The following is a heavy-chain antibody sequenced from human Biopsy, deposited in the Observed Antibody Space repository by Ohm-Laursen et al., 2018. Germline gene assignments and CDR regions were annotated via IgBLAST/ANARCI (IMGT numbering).Heavy chain of an antibody. Sequence: SSVKVSCKTSGGPFNNHASSWVRQAPGQGLEWLGRIVPILGTVNYAQRFQGRVALTADKSTGTAYMELNRLISDDTAVYYCATDADGYYTEFDFWGQGTLITVSS. D-gene: IGHD5-24*01. V-gene: IGHV1-69*04. CDR1: GGPFNNHA. J-gene: IGHJ4*02. CDR3: ATDADGYYTEFDF. CDR2: IVPILGTV.